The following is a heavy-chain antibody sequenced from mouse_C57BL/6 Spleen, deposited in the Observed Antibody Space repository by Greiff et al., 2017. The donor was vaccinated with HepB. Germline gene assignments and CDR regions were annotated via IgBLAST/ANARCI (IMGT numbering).Heavy chain of an antibody. Sequence: LQESGPELVKPGASVKISCKASGYAFSSSWMNWVKQRPGKGLEWIGRIYPGDGDTNYNGKFKGKATLTADKSSSTAYMQLSSLTSEDSAVYFCARGDYGSSYWFAYWGQGTLVTVSA. CDR1: GYAFSSSW. D-gene: IGHD1-1*01. CDR2: IYPGDGDT. J-gene: IGHJ3*01. V-gene: IGHV1-82*01. CDR3: ARGDYGSSYWFAY.